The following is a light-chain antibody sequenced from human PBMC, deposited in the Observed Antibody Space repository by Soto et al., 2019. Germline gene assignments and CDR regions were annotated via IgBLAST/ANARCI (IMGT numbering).Light chain of an antibody. Sequence: DIQMTQSPSSLSASVGDRGTITCRASQSISSGLAWYQQKPGKAPKLLIYKASSLESGVPSRFSGSGSGTEFTLTISSLQPDDFATYYCQQYNSYPWTFGQGTKVDIK. CDR1: QSISSG. CDR3: QQYNSYPWT. CDR2: KAS. J-gene: IGKJ1*01. V-gene: IGKV1-5*03.